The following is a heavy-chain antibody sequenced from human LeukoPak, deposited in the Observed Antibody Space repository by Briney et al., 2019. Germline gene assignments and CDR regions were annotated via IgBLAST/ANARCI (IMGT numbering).Heavy chain of an antibody. J-gene: IGHJ4*02. V-gene: IGHV3-23*01. Sequence: PGGSLRLSCAASGFTFSSYAMSWVRQAPGKGLEWVSAISGSGGSTYYADSVKGRFTISRDNSKNTLYLQMNSLRAEDTAVYYCAKVFYYYGSGSYSPFDYWGQGTLVTVSS. CDR1: GFTFSSYA. D-gene: IGHD3-10*01. CDR3: AKVFYYYGSGSYSPFDY. CDR2: ISGSGGST.